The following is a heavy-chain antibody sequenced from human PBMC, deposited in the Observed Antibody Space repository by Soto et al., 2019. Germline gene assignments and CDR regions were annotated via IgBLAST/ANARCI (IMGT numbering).Heavy chain of an antibody. J-gene: IGHJ4*02. V-gene: IGHV3-9*01. D-gene: IGHD6-19*01. CDR3: AKDILAVAGYLDY. CDR1: GFTFDDYA. CDR2: ISWNSGSI. Sequence: GGSLRLSCAASGFTFDDYAMHWVRQAPGKGLEWVSGISWNSGSIGYADSVKGRFTISRDNAKNSLYLQMNSLGAEDTALYYCAKDILAVAGYLDYWGQGTLVTVSS.